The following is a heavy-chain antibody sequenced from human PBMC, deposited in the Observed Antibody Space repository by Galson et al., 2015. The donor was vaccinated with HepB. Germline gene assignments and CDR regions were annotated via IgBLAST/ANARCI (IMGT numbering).Heavy chain of an antibody. CDR2: ISSSGTST. V-gene: IGHV3-21*01. CDR1: GFTFTTYN. D-gene: IGHD2-15*01. CDR3: ARAGECGGGSCPYHMDV. J-gene: IGHJ6*03. Sequence: SLRLSCAASGFTFTTYNMNWVRQAPGKGLEWVSSISSSGTSTYYADSLKGRFSISRDNAKNSLYLQADSLRAEDTANYYCARAGECGGGSCPYHMDVWGKGTTVTVS.